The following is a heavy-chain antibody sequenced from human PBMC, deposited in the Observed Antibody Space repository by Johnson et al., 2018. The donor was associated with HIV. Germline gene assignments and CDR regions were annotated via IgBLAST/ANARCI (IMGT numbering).Heavy chain of an antibody. V-gene: IGHV3-66*01. CDR3: ARAKYGGAFDV. CDR2: IYSGGST. Sequence: VQLVESGGGLVKPGGSLRLSCAASGFTFSSYAMHWVRQAPGKGLEWVSVIYSGGSTYYADSVKGRFTISRDNSRNTLYLQMNSLRAEDTAVYYCARAKYGGAFDVWGQGTMVSVSS. CDR1: GFTFSSYA. J-gene: IGHJ3*01. D-gene: IGHD3-16*01.